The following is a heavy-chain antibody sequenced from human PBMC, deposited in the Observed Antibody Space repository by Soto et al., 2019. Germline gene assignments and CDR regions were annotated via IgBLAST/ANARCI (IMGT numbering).Heavy chain of an antibody. V-gene: IGHV3-23*01. Sequence: EVQLLESGGGLVQPGGSLRLSCAASGFTFNNYAMSWVRQAPGKGLEWVSSISGSGSSTYYADSVKGRFTISRDNSKNKLYLQLNTLRAEDTAVYYCAKDQPGVAARFDYWGQGTLVTVSS. CDR2: ISGSGSST. D-gene: IGHD6-13*01. CDR1: GFTFNNYA. J-gene: IGHJ4*02. CDR3: AKDQPGVAARFDY.